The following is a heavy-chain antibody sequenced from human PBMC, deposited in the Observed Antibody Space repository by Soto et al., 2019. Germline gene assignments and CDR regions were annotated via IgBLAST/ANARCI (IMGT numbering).Heavy chain of an antibody. D-gene: IGHD3-3*01. Sequence: AGGSLRLSCAASGFTFSSYSMNWVRQAPGKGLEWVSSISSSSSYIYYADSVKGRFTISRDNAKNSLYLQMNSLRAEDTAVYYCARDSLGLRFLEWLGYFDYWGQGTLVTV. CDR2: ISSSSSYI. J-gene: IGHJ4*02. CDR3: ARDSLGLRFLEWLGYFDY. V-gene: IGHV3-21*01. CDR1: GFTFSSYS.